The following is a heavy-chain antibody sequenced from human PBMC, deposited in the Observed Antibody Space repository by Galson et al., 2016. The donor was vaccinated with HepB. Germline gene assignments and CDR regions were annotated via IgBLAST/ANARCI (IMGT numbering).Heavy chain of an antibody. CDR1: GYTFNNYG. Sequence: SVKVSCKASGYTFNNYGVSWVRQAPGQGLEWMGWISVYNGNTQYAQKLQGRVTMTTDTSTTTAYMELRSLRSDDTAVYYCARCGVYYYESSRYLQAELRDPWGQGTLVTVSS. CDR2: ISVYNGNT. D-gene: IGHD3-22*01. J-gene: IGHJ5*02. CDR3: ARCGVYYYESSRYLQAELRDP. V-gene: IGHV1-18*01.